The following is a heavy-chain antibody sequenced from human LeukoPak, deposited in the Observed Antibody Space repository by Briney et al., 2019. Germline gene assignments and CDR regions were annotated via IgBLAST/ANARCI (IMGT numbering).Heavy chain of an antibody. CDR3: ARCSSSSLWFDP. D-gene: IGHD6-6*01. CDR1: GYSISSGYY. J-gene: IGHJ5*02. CDR2: IYHSGST. Sequence: SEALFLTCTVSGYSISSGYYWGWIRQPPGKGLEWIGSIYHSGSTYYNPSLKSRVTISVDTSKNQFSLKLSSVTAADTAVYYCARCSSSSLWFDPWGQGTLVTVSS. V-gene: IGHV4-38-2*02.